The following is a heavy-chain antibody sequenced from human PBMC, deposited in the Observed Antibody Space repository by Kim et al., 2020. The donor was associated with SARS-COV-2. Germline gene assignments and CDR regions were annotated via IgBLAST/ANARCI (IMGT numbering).Heavy chain of an antibody. Sequence: GGSLRLSCAASGFTFSSYGMHWVRQAPGKGLEWVAVIWYDGSNKYYADSVKGRFTISRDNSKNTLYLQMNSLRAEDTAVYYCARGRGIAVAADYWGQGTLVTVSS. J-gene: IGHJ4*02. D-gene: IGHD6-19*01. CDR2: IWYDGSNK. CDR3: ARGRGIAVAADY. CDR1: GFTFSSYG. V-gene: IGHV3-33*08.